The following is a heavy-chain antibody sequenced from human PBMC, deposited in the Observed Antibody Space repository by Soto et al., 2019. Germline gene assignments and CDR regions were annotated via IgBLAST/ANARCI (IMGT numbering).Heavy chain of an antibody. J-gene: IGHJ4*02. CDR2: ISGSGGST. CDR1: GFTFSSYA. Sequence: PGGSLRLSCAASGFTFSSYAMSWVRQAPGEGLEWVSAISGSGGSTYYADSVKGRFTISRDNSKNTLYLQMNSLRAEDTAVYYCARGITMIVVPTYYFDYWGQGTLVTVSS. CDR3: ARGITMIVVPTYYFDY. D-gene: IGHD3-22*01. V-gene: IGHV3-23*01.